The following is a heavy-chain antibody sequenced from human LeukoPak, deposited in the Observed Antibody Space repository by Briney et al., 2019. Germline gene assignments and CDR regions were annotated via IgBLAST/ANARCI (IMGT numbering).Heavy chain of an antibody. V-gene: IGHV4-4*07. CDR1: GGSISGYY. CDR3: ARASYNWNDERWWFDP. D-gene: IGHD1-1*01. J-gene: IGHJ5*02. Sequence: SETLSLTCTVSGGSISGYYWSWIRQPAGKGLEWIGRIYTSGSTNYNPSLKSRVTISVDTSKNQFSLKLSSVTAADTAVYYCARASYNWNDERWWFDPWGQGTLVTVSS. CDR2: IYTSGST.